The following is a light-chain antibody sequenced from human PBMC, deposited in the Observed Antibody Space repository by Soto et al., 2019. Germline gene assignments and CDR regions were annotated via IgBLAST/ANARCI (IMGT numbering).Light chain of an antibody. CDR3: QQHTNRPPIT. CDR1: QSVGSN. J-gene: IGKJ5*01. CDR2: GAS. V-gene: IGKV3D-15*01. Sequence: EIVITPSPATLSVSPVDRATLSCRASQSVGSNLAWYQQRPGQAPRLLIYGASTRATGIPATFSGSGSGTEFTPTTSSLQSADLVVYVGQQHTNRPPITFGQGTRVDIK.